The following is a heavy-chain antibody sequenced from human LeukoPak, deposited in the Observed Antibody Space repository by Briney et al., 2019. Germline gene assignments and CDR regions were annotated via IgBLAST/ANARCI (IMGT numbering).Heavy chain of an antibody. CDR3: ARGAYDFWSGYVFDP. V-gene: IGHV4-31*03. CDR2: IYYSGST. J-gene: IGHJ5*02. CDR1: GGSISSGGYY. D-gene: IGHD3-3*01. Sequence: SETLSLTCTVSGGSISSGGYYWSWIRQHPGKGLEWIGYIYYSGSTYYNPSLKSRVTISVDTSKNQFSLKLSSVTAADTAVYYCARGAYDFWSGYVFDPWGQGTLVTVSS.